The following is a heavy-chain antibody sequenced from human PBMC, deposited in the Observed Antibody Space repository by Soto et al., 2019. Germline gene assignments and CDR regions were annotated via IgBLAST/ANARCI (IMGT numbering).Heavy chain of an antibody. D-gene: IGHD6-19*01. Sequence: QVQLVQSGAEEKKPGASVKVSCKASGYTFIGYAMHWVRQAPGLRLEWMGWINAGNGNAKYSQKFQGRVTITRDTSASTAYMERSSLRSEDTAVYYCARAVAVPADFDYWGQGTLVTVSS. CDR1: GYTFIGYA. CDR3: ARAVAVPADFDY. J-gene: IGHJ4*02. V-gene: IGHV1-3*05. CDR2: INAGNGNA.